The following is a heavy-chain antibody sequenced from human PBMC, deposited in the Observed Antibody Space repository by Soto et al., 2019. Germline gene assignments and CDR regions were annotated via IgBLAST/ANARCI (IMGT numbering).Heavy chain of an antibody. CDR1: GGTFSSYA. V-gene: IGHV1-69*13. D-gene: IGHD2-2*02. J-gene: IGHJ6*02. Sequence: AVKVSCKASGGTFSSYAISWVRQAPGQGLEWMGGIIPIFGTANYAQKFQGRVTITADESTSTAYMELSSLRSEDTAVYYCASCSSTSCYTSYYYYGMEVWGEGTKVTVS. CDR2: IIPIFGTA. CDR3: ASCSSTSCYTSYYYYGMEV.